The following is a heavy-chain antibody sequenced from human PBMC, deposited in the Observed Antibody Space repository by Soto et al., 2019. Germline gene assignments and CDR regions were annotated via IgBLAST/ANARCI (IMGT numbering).Heavy chain of an antibody. J-gene: IGHJ4*02. Sequence: PSETLSLTCTVSGGSISSSSYYWGWIRQPPGKGLEWIGSIYYSGSTYYNPSLKSRVTISVDTSKNQFSLKMNSVTAADTAVYYCARGGSRLFWFGDYNSRGFDSWGQGTLVTVSS. CDR1: GGSISSSSYY. D-gene: IGHD3-10*01. V-gene: IGHV4-39*01. CDR3: ARGGSRLFWFGDYNSRGFDS. CDR2: IYYSGST.